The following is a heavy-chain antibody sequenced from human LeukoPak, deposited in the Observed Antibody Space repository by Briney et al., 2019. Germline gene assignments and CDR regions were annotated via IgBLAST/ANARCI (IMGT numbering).Heavy chain of an antibody. CDR3: ARVDYGDYAFDY. Sequence: SETLSPTCTVSGGSISSYYWSWIRQPPGKGLEWIGYIYYSGSTNYNPSLKSRVTISVDTSKNQFSLKLSSVTAADTAVYYCARVDYGDYAFDYWGQGTLVTVS. CDR2: IYYSGST. J-gene: IGHJ4*02. CDR1: GGSISSYY. D-gene: IGHD4-17*01. V-gene: IGHV4-59*01.